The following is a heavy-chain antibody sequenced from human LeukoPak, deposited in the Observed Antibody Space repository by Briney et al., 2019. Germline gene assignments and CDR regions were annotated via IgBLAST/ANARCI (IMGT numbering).Heavy chain of an antibody. Sequence: KASETLSLTCTVSGGSISSSSYYWGWIRQPPGKGLEWIGSIYYSGSTYYNPSLKSRVTISVDTSKNQFSLKLSSVTAADTAVYYCAVIAVAMYNWFDPWGQGTLVTVSS. CDR2: IYYSGST. V-gene: IGHV4-39*07. J-gene: IGHJ5*02. CDR1: GGSISSSSYY. D-gene: IGHD6-19*01. CDR3: AVIAVAMYNWFDP.